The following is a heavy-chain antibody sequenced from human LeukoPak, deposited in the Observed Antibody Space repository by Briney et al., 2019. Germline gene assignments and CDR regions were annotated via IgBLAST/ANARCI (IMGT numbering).Heavy chain of an antibody. CDR2: IYST. Sequence: SETLSLTCTVSGYSISSGYYWGWIRQPAGKGLEWIGRIYSTNYNPSLKSRVTISVDTPKNQFSLKLSSVTAADTAVYYCARGESSGWYYFNYWGQGTLVTVSS. D-gene: IGHD6-13*01. CDR3: ARGESSGWYYFNY. CDR1: GYSISSGYY. V-gene: IGHV4-38-2*02. J-gene: IGHJ4*02.